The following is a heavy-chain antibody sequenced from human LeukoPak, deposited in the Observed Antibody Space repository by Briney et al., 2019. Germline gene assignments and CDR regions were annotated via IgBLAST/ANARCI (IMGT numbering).Heavy chain of an antibody. V-gene: IGHV3-48*03. J-gene: IGHJ3*02. Sequence: GGSLRLSCAASGFTFSSYEMNWVRQAPGKGLEWVSYISSSGSTIYYADSVKGRFTISRDNAKNSLYLQMNSLRAEDTAVYYCARSGSHLGDAFDIWGQGTMVTVSS. D-gene: IGHD1-26*01. CDR3: ARSGSHLGDAFDI. CDR1: GFTFSSYE. CDR2: ISSSGSTI.